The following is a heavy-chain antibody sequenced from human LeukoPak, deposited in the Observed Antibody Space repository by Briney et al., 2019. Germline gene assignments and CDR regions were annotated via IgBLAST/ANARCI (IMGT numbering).Heavy chain of an antibody. D-gene: IGHD2-2*01. V-gene: IGHV3-73*01. J-gene: IGHJ5*02. CDR3: LVVPAAIMGWNWFDP. Sequence: GGSLKLSCAASGFTFSGSAMQWVRRASGKGLEWVGRIRSKANSYATAYAASVKGRFTISRDDSKNTAYLQMNSLKTEDTAVYYCLVVPAAIMGWNWFDPWGQGTLVTVSS. CDR2: IRSKANSYAT. CDR1: GFTFSGSA.